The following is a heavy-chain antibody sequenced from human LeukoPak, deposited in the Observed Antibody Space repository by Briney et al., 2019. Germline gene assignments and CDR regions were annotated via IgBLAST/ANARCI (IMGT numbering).Heavy chain of an antibody. J-gene: IGHJ3*02. CDR1: GDSVTSSSYS. CDR3: ARLSTWNDGVDAFDI. D-gene: IGHD1-1*01. Sequence: SETLSLTCTVSGDSVTSSSYSWVWIRQSPGKGLEWIGTIYYYGSTNYNPSLKSRVTLSVDTSKNQFSLNLSSVTAADTAVFYCARLSTWNDGVDAFDIWGQGTMVTVSS. CDR2: IYYYGST. V-gene: IGHV4-39*07.